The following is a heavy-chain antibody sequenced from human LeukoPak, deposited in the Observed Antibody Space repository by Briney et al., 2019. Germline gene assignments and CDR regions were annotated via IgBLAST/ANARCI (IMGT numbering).Heavy chain of an antibody. D-gene: IGHD1-26*01. J-gene: IGHJ4*02. Sequence: PGGSLRLSCAASGFTFINAWMAWVRQAPGKGLEWVSSISSSSSYIYYADSVKGRFTISRDNAKNSLYLQMNSLRAEDTAVYYCAREVGATRGGLDYWGQGTLVTVSS. CDR2: ISSSSSYI. V-gene: IGHV3-21*01. CDR1: GFTFINAW. CDR3: AREVGATRGGLDY.